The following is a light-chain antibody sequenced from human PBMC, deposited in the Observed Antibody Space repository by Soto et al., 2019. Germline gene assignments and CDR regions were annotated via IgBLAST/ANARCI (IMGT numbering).Light chain of an antibody. Sequence: DIQMTQTPSTLSASVGDRVTITCRASQSFSTWLAWYQQKPGKAPKLLIFDASSLERGVPSRFSGSGSGTEFTLTISSLQPEDFALYYCQHYGSSFTFGPGTKVDIK. CDR2: DAS. J-gene: IGKJ3*01. V-gene: IGKV1-5*01. CDR1: QSFSTW. CDR3: QHYGSSFT.